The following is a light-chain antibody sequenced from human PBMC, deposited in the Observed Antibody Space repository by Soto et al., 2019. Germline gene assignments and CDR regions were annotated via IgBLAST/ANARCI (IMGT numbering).Light chain of an antibody. CDR2: DVS. J-gene: IGLJ1*01. CDR3: SSYPSSSTLYV. Sequence: QSVLTQPASVSGSPGQSSTISCTGTSSDVGGYNYVSWYQQHPGKAPKLMIYDVSNRPSGVSNRFSGSKSGNTASLTISGLLSEDEADYYCSSYPSSSTLYVFGTGTKVTVL. CDR1: SSDVGGYNY. V-gene: IGLV2-14*01.